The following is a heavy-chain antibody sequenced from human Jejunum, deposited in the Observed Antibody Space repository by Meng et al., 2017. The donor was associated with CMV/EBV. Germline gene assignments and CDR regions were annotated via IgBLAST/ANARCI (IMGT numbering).Heavy chain of an antibody. CDR1: GFTSSRYW. CDR3: AREASGDCYDY. J-gene: IGHJ4*02. V-gene: IGHV3-74*01. D-gene: IGHD2-21*01. CDR2: INSDGSST. Sequence: AASGFTSSRYWMQWVRQAPGKGLVWVSRINSDGSSTSYADSVKGRFTISRDNAKNTLYLQMNSLRAEDTAVYYCAREASGDCYDYWGQGTRVTVSS.